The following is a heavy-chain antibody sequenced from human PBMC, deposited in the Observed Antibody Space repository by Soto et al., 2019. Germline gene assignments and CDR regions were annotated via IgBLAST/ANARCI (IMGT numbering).Heavy chain of an antibody. Sequence: EVHLVESGGSLVQPGGFLKLSCAASGFTFSGSTMHWVRQASGTGLEWLGRIRSRANNYAKTYAASVEGRFTISRDDSKNTAYLEMSSLRSEDTAVYCCTSSDARSGIDYWGQRTLVPVSS. J-gene: IGHJ4*02. CDR2: IRSRANNYAK. V-gene: IGHV3-73*02. D-gene: IGHD3-3*01. CDR1: GFTFSGST. CDR3: TSSDARSGIDY.